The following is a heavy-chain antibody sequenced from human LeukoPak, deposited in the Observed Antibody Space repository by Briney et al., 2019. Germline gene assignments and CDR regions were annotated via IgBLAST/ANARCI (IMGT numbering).Heavy chain of an antibody. CDR3: ARYDVWGSYRAFDY. J-gene: IGHJ4*02. CDR2: INHSGRT. CDR1: GGSFSGYY. V-gene: IGHV4-34*01. Sequence: PSETLSLTCAVYGGSFSGYYWSWIRQPPGKGLEWIGEINHSGRTNYNPSLKSRVTISVDTSKNQFSLKLSSVTAADTAVYYCARYDVWGSYRAFDYWDQGTLVTVSS. D-gene: IGHD3-16*02.